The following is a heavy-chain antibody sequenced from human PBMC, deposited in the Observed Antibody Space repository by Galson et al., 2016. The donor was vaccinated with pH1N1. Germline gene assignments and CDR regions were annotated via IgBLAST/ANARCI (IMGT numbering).Heavy chain of an antibody. CDR1: GLSVRNNY. CDR2: ISGSGGAT. J-gene: IGHJ4*02. V-gene: IGHV3-23*01. D-gene: IGHD2-2*01. CDR3: AKDSGYQPLLNYFFDY. Sequence: SLRLSCAASGLSVRNNYMNWVRQAPGKGLEWVSAISGSGGATYYADSVRGRFTISRDNSKNTLYVQMNSLGAEDTAIYYCAKDSGYQPLLNYFFDYWGQGALVTVSS.